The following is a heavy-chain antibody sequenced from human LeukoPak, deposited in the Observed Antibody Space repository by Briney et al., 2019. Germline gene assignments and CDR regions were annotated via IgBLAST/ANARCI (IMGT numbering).Heavy chain of an antibody. Sequence: GGSLRLSCAASGFTFSSYWMHWVRQAPGKGLVWVSRINTDGRSASYGDSVQGRFVVTRDNAKNTLYLQMNSLRVEDTAVHFCARDVWGDRDGFFDNWGQGTLVTVSS. D-gene: IGHD5-24*01. CDR3: ARDVWGDRDGFFDN. J-gene: IGHJ4*02. CDR2: INTDGRSA. V-gene: IGHV3-74*01. CDR1: GFTFSSYW.